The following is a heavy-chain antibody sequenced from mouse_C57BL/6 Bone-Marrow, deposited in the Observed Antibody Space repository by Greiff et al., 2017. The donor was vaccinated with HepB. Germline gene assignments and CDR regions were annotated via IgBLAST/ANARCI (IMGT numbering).Heavy chain of an antibody. J-gene: IGHJ1*03. CDR3: ASPLITTVVATDFDV. D-gene: IGHD1-1*01. CDR2: ISGGGGNT. Sequence: EVQLVESGGGLVKPGGSLKLSCAASGFTFSSYTMSWVRQTPEKRLEWVATISGGGGNTYYPDSVKGRFTISRDTAKNTLYLQMSSRRSEDTALYYCASPLITTVVATDFDVWGTGTTVTVSS. CDR1: GFTFSSYT. V-gene: IGHV5-9*01.